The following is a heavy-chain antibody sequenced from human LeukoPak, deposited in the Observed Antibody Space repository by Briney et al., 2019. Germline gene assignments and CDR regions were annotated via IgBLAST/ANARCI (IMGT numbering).Heavy chain of an antibody. J-gene: IGHJ4*02. CDR2: INHSGST. CDR3: AREEVAGYFDY. Sequence: TSETLSLTCTVSGGSISSSGYYWSWIRQPPGKGLEWIGEINHSGSTNYNPSLKSRVTISVDTSKNQFSLKLSSVTAADTAVYYCAREEVAGYFDYWGQGTLVTVSS. D-gene: IGHD6-19*01. V-gene: IGHV4-39*07. CDR1: GGSISSSGYY.